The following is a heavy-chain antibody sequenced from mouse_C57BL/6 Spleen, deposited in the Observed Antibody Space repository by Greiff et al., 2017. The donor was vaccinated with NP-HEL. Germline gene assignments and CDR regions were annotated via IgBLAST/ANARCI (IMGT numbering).Heavy chain of an antibody. Sequence: EVKVVESGGGLVKPGGSLKLSCAASGFTFSSYAMSWVRQTPEKRLEWVATISDGGSYTYYPDNVKGRFTISRDNAKNNLYLQMSHLKSEDTAMYYCARDSRHFDVWGTGTTVTVSS. J-gene: IGHJ1*03. CDR1: GFTFSSYA. CDR2: ISDGGSYT. CDR3: ARDSRHFDV. V-gene: IGHV5-4*01.